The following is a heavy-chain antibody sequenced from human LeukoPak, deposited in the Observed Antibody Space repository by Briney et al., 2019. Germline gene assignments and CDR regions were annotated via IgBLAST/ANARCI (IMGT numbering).Heavy chain of an antibody. CDR3: ARSDTAMVEQFDP. D-gene: IGHD5-18*01. V-gene: IGHV1-8*03. Sequence: ASVKVSCKASGYTFTSYDINWVRQAPGQGLEGMGWMNPNSGNTGYAQKFQGRVTITRNTSISTAYMELSSLRSEDTAVYYCARSDTAMVEQFDPWGQGTPGTVSS. J-gene: IGHJ5*02. CDR2: MNPNSGNT. CDR1: GYTFTSYD.